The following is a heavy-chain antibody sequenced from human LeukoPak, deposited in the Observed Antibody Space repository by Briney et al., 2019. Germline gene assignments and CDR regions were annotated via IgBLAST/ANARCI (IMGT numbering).Heavy chain of an antibody. CDR3: AAPSPYYYDTSGYSDAFDV. CDR1: GGSMTSSY. CDR2: IYTNGGT. Sequence: SETLSLTCTVSGGSMTSSYWSWIRQPAGTGLEWLGRIYTNGGTNYNPSLKSRVTMSVDTSKNQFSLKLSSVTAADTAVYYCAAPSPYYYDTSGYSDAFDVWGRGTMVTVSS. V-gene: IGHV4-4*07. D-gene: IGHD3-22*01. J-gene: IGHJ3*01.